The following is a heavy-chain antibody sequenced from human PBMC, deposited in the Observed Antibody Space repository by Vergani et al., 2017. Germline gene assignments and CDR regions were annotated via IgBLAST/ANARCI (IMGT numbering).Heavy chain of an antibody. CDR3: ARPGLGVVADDYYYGMDV. CDR1: GGSFSGYY. D-gene: IGHD2-15*01. V-gene: IGHV4-34*01. Sequence: QVQLQQWGAGLLKPSETLSLTCAVYGGSFSGYYWSWIRQPPGKGLEWIGEINHSGSTNYNPSLKSRVTISVDTSKNQFSLKLSSVTAADTAVYYCARPGLGVVADDYYYGMDVWGQGTTVTVSS. J-gene: IGHJ6*02. CDR2: INHSGST.